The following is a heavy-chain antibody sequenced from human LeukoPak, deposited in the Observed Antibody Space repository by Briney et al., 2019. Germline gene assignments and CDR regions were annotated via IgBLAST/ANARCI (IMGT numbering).Heavy chain of an antibody. CDR3: AKDLRIAVAGMAL. D-gene: IGHD6-19*01. V-gene: IGHV3-23*01. CDR1: GFTFSSYA. CDR2: ISGSGGST. Sequence: PGGSLRLSCAASGFTFSSYAMSWVRQAPGKGLEWVSGISGSGGSTYYADSVKGRFTISRDNSKNTLYLQMNSLRAEDTAVYYCAKDLRIAVAGMALWGQGTLVTVSS. J-gene: IGHJ4*02.